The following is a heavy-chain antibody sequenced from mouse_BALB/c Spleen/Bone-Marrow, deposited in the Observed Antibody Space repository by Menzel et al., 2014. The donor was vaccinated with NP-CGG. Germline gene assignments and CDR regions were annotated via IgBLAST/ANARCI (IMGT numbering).Heavy chain of an antibody. CDR1: GDSITSGY. Sequence: EVQLVESGPSLVKPSQTLSLTCSVTGDSITSGYWNWIRKFPGNKLEYMGYISYSGSTYYNPSLKSRISITRDTSKNLYYLQLNSVTTKDTATYYCARSGSSGYHYYAMDYWGQGTSVTVSS. J-gene: IGHJ4*01. D-gene: IGHD3-1*01. CDR3: ARSGSSGYHYYAMDY. V-gene: IGHV3-8*02. CDR2: ISYSGST.